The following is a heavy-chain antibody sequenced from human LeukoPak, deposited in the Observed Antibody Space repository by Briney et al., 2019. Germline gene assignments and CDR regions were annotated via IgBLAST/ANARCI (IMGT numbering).Heavy chain of an antibody. CDR3: ARESRPTFYYDSSGYYPDY. V-gene: IGHV4-34*01. D-gene: IGHD3-22*01. CDR2: INHSGST. Sequence: PSETLSLTCAIYGGSFSGYYWSWIRQPPGKGLEWIGEINHSGSTNYNPSLKSRVTISVDTSKNQFSLKLSSVTAADTAVYYCARESRPTFYYDSSGYYPDYWGQGTLVTVSS. CDR1: GGSFSGYY. J-gene: IGHJ4*02.